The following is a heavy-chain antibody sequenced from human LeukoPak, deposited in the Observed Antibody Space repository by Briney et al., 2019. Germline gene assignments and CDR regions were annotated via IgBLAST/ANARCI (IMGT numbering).Heavy chain of an antibody. Sequence: SETLSLTCTVSGGSISSSSYNWGWIRQPPGKGLEWIGSIYYSGSTYYNPSLKSRVTISVDTSKNQFSLKLSSVTAADTAVYYCASLNRGLEWLSSYPDYWGQGTLVTVSS. CDR3: ASLNRGLEWLSSYPDY. CDR1: GGSISSSSYN. D-gene: IGHD3-3*01. CDR2: IYYSGST. J-gene: IGHJ4*02. V-gene: IGHV4-39*01.